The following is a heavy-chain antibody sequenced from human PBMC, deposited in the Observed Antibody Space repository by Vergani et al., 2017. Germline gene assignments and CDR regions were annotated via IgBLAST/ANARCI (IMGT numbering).Heavy chain of an antibody. V-gene: IGHV3-30-3*01. CDR1: GFTFSSYA. Sequence: QVQLVESGGGVVQPGRSLRLSCAASGFTFSSYAMHWVRQAPGKGLEWVAVISYDGSNKYYADSVKGRFTISRDNSKNTLYLQMNSLRAEDTAVYYCARPFRYGGDAFDIWGQGTMVTVSS. D-gene: IGHD4-23*01. CDR3: ARPFRYGGDAFDI. J-gene: IGHJ3*02. CDR2: ISYDGSNK.